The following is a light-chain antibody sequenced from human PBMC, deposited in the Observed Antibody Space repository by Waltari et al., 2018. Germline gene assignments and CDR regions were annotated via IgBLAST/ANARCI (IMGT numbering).Light chain of an antibody. J-gene: IGLJ2*01. CDR3: AAWDDSLSGVV. CDR1: SSNIGSNY. V-gene: IGLV1-47*01. CDR2: RNN. Sequence: QSVLTQPPSASGTPGQRVTISCSGSSSNIGSNYVYWYQQFPGTAPKLLIYRNNQRPAGVPDRFSGSNSGTSASLAISGLRAEDEADYYCAAWDDSLSGVVFGGGTKLTVL.